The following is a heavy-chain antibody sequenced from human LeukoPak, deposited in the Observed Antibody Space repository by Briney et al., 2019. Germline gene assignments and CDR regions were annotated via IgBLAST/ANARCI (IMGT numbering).Heavy chain of an antibody. Sequence: GGSLRLSCAASGFTFSDYYMSWVRQAPGKGPEWVSAISGSGGSTYYADSVKGRFTISRDNSKNTLYLQMNSLRAEDTAVYYCAKDRFGESYFDYWGQGTLVTVSS. J-gene: IGHJ4*02. V-gene: IGHV3-23*01. CDR1: GFTFSDYY. CDR2: ISGSGGST. D-gene: IGHD3-10*01. CDR3: AKDRFGESYFDY.